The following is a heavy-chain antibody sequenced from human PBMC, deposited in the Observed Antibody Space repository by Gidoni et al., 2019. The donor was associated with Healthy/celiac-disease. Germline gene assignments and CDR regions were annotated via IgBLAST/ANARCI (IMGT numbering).Heavy chain of an antibody. CDR3: ARVGARNGPMGEDRGPFDP. V-gene: IGHV4-31*03. D-gene: IGHD3-16*01. CDR1: GGSISSGAYY. CDR2: IYYSGST. J-gene: IGHJ5*02. Sequence: QVQLQESGPGLVKPSQPLSLTCTVSGGSISSGAYYWRWIRQHPGKGLEWIGYIYYSGSTYYNPSLKSRVTISVDTSKNQFSLKLSSVTAADTAVYYCARVGARNGPMGEDRGPFDPWGQGTLVTVSS.